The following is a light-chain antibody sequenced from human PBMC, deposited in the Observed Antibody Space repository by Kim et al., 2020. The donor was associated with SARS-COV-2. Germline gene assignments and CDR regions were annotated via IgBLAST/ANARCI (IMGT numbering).Light chain of an antibody. CDR1: QSVSSN. Sequence: EIVMTQSPATLSVSPGERATLSCRASQSVSSNLAWYQQKPGQAPRLLIYGASTRATGIPARFSGSGSGTEFTLTISSLQSEDFAVYYCQQYNNWTPEEAFGQGTKVDIK. CDR3: QQYNNWTPEEA. V-gene: IGKV3-15*01. J-gene: IGKJ1*01. CDR2: GAS.